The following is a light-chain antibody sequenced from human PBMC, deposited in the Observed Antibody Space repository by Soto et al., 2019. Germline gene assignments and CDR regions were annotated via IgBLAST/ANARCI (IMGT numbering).Light chain of an antibody. CDR1: SSNIGSNT. J-gene: IGLJ3*02. Sequence: QSVLIQPPSASGTPGQRVTISCSGSSSNIGSNTVNWFQQVPGMAPRLLIYNDSQRPSGVPDRFCGSRSGTSASLAISGLQSDDEADFYCASWDVSLEAWVFGGGTKLTVL. CDR3: ASWDVSLEAWV. CDR2: NDS. V-gene: IGLV1-44*01.